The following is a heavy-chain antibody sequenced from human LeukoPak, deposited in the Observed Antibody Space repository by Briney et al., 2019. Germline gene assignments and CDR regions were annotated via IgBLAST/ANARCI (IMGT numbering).Heavy chain of an antibody. CDR3: ARAGFRAAAVDY. J-gene: IGHJ4*02. V-gene: IGHV3-21*01. CDR2: ISSSSSYI. CDR1: GFTFSSYS. D-gene: IGHD6-13*01. Sequence: GGSLRLSCAASGFTFSSYSMNWVRQAPGKGLEWVSSISSSSSYIYYADSVKGRFTISRDNAKNSLYLQMNSLRAEDTAVYYCARAGFRAAAVDYWGQGTLVTVSS.